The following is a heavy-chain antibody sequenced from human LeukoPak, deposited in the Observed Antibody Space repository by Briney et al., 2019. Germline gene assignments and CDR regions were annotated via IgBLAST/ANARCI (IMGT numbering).Heavy chain of an antibody. V-gene: IGHV1-18*04. CDR1: GYTFTSYG. D-gene: IGHD6-13*01. CDR3: ARFGIAAAGTAGYNWFDP. CDR2: ISAYNGNT. Sequence: ASVKVSCKASGYTFTSYGISWVRQAPGQGLEWMGWISAYNGNTNYARKLQGRVTMTTDTSTSTAYMELRGLRSDDTAVYYCARFGIAAAGTAGYNWFDPWGQGTLVTVSS. J-gene: IGHJ5*02.